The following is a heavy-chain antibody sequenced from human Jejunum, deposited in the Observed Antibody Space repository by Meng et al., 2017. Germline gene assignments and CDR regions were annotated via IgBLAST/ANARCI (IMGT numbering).Heavy chain of an antibody. Sequence: SETLSLTCTVPGGSISSGDYHWAWIRQPPGKGLEWTGSIYYSGTTFQNPSLKSRLTISIDTSKNQFSLKLTSVTAADTAVYYCARVSVRGFYGMDFWGQGNMVTVSS. CDR2: IYYSGTT. CDR1: GGSISSGDYH. V-gene: IGHV4-39*07. J-gene: IGHJ6*02. D-gene: IGHD3-10*02. CDR3: ARVSVRGFYGMDF.